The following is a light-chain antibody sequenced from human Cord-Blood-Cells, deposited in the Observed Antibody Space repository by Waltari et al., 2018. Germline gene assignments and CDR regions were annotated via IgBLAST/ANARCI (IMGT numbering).Light chain of an antibody. Sequence: QSALTQPASVSGSPGQSITIPCTGTSSDVGGSNYVSWYQQHPGKAPKLMIYDVSNRPSGVSNRFSGSKSGNTASLTISGLQAEDEADYYCSSYTSSSTLWVFGGGTKLTVL. CDR3: SSYTSSSTLWV. CDR2: DVS. CDR1: SSDVGGSNY. V-gene: IGLV2-14*03. J-gene: IGLJ3*02.